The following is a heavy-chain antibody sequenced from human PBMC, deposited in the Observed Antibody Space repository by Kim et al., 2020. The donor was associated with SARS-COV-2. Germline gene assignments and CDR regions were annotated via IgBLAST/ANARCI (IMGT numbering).Heavy chain of an antibody. CDR1: GYSFTSYW. CDR2: IDPSDSYT. D-gene: IGHD3-22*01. Sequence: GESLKISCKGSGYSFTSYWISWVRQMPGKGLEWMGRIDPSDSYTNYSPSFQGHVTISADKSISTAYLQWSSLKASDTAMYYCARPSVVALNYDFWSGYHYDSSGYYDNLFDPWGQGTLVTVSS. V-gene: IGHV5-10-1*01. J-gene: IGHJ5*02. CDR3: ARPSVVALNYDFWSGYHYDSSGYYDNLFDP.